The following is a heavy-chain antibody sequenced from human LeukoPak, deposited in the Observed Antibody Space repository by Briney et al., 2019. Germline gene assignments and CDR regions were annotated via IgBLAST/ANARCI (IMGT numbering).Heavy chain of an antibody. J-gene: IGHJ4*02. CDR3: ARERTGITIFGVAHYYFDY. D-gene: IGHD3-3*01. CDR2: INHSGST. CDR1: GGSFSGYY. Sequence: TSETLSLTCAVYGGSFSGYYWSWIRQPPGKGLEWIGEINHSGSTNYNPSLKSRATISVDTSKNQFSLKLSSVTAADTAVYYCARERTGITIFGVAHYYFDYWGQGTLVTVSS. V-gene: IGHV4-34*01.